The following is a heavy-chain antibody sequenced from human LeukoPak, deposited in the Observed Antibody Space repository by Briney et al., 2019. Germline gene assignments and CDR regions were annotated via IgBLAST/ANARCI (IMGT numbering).Heavy chain of an antibody. CDR3: ARDLSMAVAGTYYFDY. CDR1: GYTFTGYY. D-gene: IGHD6-19*01. J-gene: IGHJ4*02. Sequence: ASVKVSCKASGYTFTGYYMHWVRRAPGQGLEWMGWINPNSGGTNYAQKFQGRVTMTRDTSISTAYMELSRLRSDDTAVYYCARDLSMAVAGTYYFDYWGQGTLVTVSS. CDR2: INPNSGGT. V-gene: IGHV1-2*02.